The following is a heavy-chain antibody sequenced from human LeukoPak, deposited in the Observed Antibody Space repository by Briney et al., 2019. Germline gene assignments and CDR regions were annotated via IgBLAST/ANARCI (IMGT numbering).Heavy chain of an antibody. CDR1: GFTFSTYS. V-gene: IGHV3-30*04. J-gene: IGHJ4*02. D-gene: IGHD1-26*01. CDR3: STEAIVTITGFDS. CDR2: ISNDGNK. Sequence: TGGSLRLSCAASGFTFSTYSMHWVRQAPGKGLDWVAVISNDGNKYYADSVKGRFTISRGNSKNTLYLQMNSLRAGDTAVYYCSTEAIVTITGFDSWGKGTLVTVSS.